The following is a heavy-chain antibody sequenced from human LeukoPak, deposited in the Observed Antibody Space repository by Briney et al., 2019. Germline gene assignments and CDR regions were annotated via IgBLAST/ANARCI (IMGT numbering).Heavy chain of an antibody. CDR3: ARSYSSGWFHYFDY. Sequence: PSETLSLTCTVSGYSISSGYYWSWIRQPPGKGLEWIGEINHSGSTNYNPSLKSRVTISVDTSKNQFSLKLSSVTAADTAVYYCARSYSSGWFHYFDYWGQGTLVTVSS. CDR1: GYSISSGYY. V-gene: IGHV4-38-2*02. J-gene: IGHJ4*02. D-gene: IGHD6-19*01. CDR2: INHSGST.